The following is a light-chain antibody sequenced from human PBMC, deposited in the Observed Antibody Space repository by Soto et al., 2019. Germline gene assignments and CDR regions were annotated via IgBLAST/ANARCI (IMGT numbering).Light chain of an antibody. CDR3: MQALQTPT. CDR1: QSLLHSNGYNY. CDR2: LGS. Sequence: DIVMTQSPLSLPVTPGEPASISCRSSQSLLHSNGYNYLDWYLQKPGQSPQLLIYLGSNWASGVPERFSGSGSGTDFTLKISRVEAEDVGVYYCMQALQTPTFGGGTKVEIK. J-gene: IGKJ4*01. V-gene: IGKV2-28*01.